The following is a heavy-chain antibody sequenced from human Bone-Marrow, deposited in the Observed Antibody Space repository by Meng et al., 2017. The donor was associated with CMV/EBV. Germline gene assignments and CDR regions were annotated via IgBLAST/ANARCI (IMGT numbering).Heavy chain of an antibody. Sequence: GGSLRLSCAASGFTFSSYSMNWVRQAPGKGLEWVSSISSSSSYIYYADSVKGRFTISRDNAKNSPYLQMNSLRAEDTAVYYCARGYCSSTSCYFWVDVWGQGTTVTVSS. CDR3: ARGYCSSTSCYFWVDV. D-gene: IGHD2-2*01. J-gene: IGHJ6*02. CDR1: GFTFSSYS. V-gene: IGHV3-21*01. CDR2: ISSSSSYI.